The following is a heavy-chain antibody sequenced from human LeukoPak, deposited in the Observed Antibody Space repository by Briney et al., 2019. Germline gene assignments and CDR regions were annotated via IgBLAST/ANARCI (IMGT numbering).Heavy chain of an antibody. V-gene: IGHV4-59*08. Sequence: NPSETLSLTCTVSGGSISGYYWSWIRQPPGKGLEWIGYIYYSGSTNYNPSLKSRVTISVDTSKNQFSLKLSSVTVADTAVYYCARHYYGDYFDYWGQGTLVTVSS. J-gene: IGHJ4*02. CDR3: ARHYYGDYFDY. CDR2: IYYSGST. CDR1: GGSISGYY. D-gene: IGHD4-17*01.